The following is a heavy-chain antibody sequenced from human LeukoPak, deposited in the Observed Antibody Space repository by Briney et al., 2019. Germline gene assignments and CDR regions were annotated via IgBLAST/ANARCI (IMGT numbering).Heavy chain of an antibody. D-gene: IGHD2-2*01. Sequence: PGGSLRLSCAASGFTFSSYGMHWVRQAPGKGLEWVAVIWDDGSNKYYADSVKGRFTISRDNSKNTLYLQMNSLRAEDTAVYYCAKDLLLGIVVVPAAKSHFDYWGQGTLVTVSS. V-gene: IGHV3-33*06. J-gene: IGHJ4*02. CDR1: GFTFSSYG. CDR3: AKDLLLGIVVVPAAKSHFDY. CDR2: IWDDGSNK.